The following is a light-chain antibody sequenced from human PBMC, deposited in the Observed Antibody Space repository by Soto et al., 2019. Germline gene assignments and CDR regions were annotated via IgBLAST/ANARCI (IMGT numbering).Light chain of an antibody. CDR3: NSYTSSNTLV. J-gene: IGLJ1*01. Sequence: QAVVTQPASVSGSPGQSITISCTGTSRDVGRYDYVSWYQQHPGEAPKILIYEVTYRPSGVSNRFSASKSGNTASLTISGLQPEDEGDYYCNSYTSSNTLVFGTGTKLTVL. V-gene: IGLV2-14*01. CDR2: EVT. CDR1: SRDVGRYDY.